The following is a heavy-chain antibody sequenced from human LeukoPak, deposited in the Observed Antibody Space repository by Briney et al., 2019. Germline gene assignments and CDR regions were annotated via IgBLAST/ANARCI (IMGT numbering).Heavy chain of an antibody. V-gene: IGHV5-51*01. CDR3: ARGDHCSGGSCYSPWFDP. D-gene: IGHD2-15*01. Sequence: GESLKISCEGSGYSFTNYWIGWVRQMPGKGLEWMGIIYPRDSETTYSPSFQGQVTISADKSISTAYLQWSSLKASDTAMYYCARGDHCSGGSCYSPWFDPWGQGTLVTVSS. J-gene: IGHJ5*02. CDR1: GYSFTNYW. CDR2: IYPRDSET.